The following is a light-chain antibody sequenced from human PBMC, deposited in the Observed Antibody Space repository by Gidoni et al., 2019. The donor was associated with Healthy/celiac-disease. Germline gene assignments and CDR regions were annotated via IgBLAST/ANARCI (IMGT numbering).Light chain of an antibody. CDR3: QQSYSTPET. CDR1: QSISSY. V-gene: IGKV1-39*01. CDR2: AAS. J-gene: IGKJ1*01. Sequence: DIQMTQSPSSLSASVGDRVTITCRASQSISSYLNWYHQKPGKAPKLLIYAASSLQSGIPSRFSGSGSGTDFTLTISSLQPEDFATYYCQQSYSTPETFXXXTKVEIK.